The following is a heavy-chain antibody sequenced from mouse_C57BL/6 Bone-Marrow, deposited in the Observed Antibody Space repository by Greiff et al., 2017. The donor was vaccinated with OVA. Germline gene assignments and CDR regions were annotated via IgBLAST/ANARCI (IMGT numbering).Heavy chain of an antibody. CDR1: GFTFSDYY. Sequence: EVHLVESGGGLVQPGGSLKLSCAASGFTFSDYYMYWVRQTPEKRLEWVAYISNGGGSTYYPDTVKGRFTISRDNAKNTLYLQMSRLKSEDTAMYYCARQGSSGYYFDYWGQGTTLTVSS. J-gene: IGHJ2*01. D-gene: IGHD3-2*02. CDR2: ISNGGGST. CDR3: ARQGSSGYYFDY. V-gene: IGHV5-12*01.